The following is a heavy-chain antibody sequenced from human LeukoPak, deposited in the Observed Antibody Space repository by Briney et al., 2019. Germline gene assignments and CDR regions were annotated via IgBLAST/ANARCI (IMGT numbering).Heavy chain of an antibody. CDR2: IYYSGST. CDR3: ARGGSGSFDY. J-gene: IGHJ4*02. CDR1: GGSISSYY. D-gene: IGHD3-10*01. Sequence: SETLSLTCTVSGGSISSYYWSWIRQPPGKGLEWIGYIYYSGSTNYNPSLKSRVTISVDTSKNQFSLKLSSVTAADTAVYYCARGGSGSFDYWGQGTLVTVSS. V-gene: IGHV4-59*12.